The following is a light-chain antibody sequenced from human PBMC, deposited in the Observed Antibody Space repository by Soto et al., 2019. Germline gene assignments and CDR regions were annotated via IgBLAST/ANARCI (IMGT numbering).Light chain of an antibody. CDR2: EVN. CDR1: SSDVGGYNY. Sequence: QSALTRPPSASGSPGQSVTISCTGTSSDVGGYNYISWYQQNPGKVPKLMIYEVNKRPSGVLDRFSGSKSGNTASLTVSGLQAEDEADYYCTSYAGSNNVFGTGTKLTVL. J-gene: IGLJ1*01. V-gene: IGLV2-8*01. CDR3: TSYAGSNNV.